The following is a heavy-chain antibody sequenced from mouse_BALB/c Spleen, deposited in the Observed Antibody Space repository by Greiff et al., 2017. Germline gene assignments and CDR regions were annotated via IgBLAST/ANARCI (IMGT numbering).Heavy chain of an antibody. CDR3: ARMNYYGYVYYFDY. CDR1: GYTFTSYV. CDR2: INPYNDGT. Sequence: VQLKESGPELVKPGASVKMSCKASGYTFTSYVMHWVKQKPGQGLEWIGYINPYNDGTKYNEKSKGKATLTSDKSSSTAYMELSSLTSEDSAVYYCARMNYYGYVYYFDYWGQGTTLTVSS. V-gene: IGHV1-14*01. J-gene: IGHJ2*01. D-gene: IGHD1-2*01.